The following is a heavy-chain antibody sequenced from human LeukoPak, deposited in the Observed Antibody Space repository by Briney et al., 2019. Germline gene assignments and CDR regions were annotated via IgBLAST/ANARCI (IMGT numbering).Heavy chain of an antibody. CDR1: GGSINSYW. CDR3: ARAGYTISSYRFDY. V-gene: IGHV4-4*07. D-gene: IGHD3-16*02. CDR2: IYTTGMT. J-gene: IGHJ4*02. Sequence: SETLSLICSVSGGSINSYWWSWIRQPAGKGLEFIGRIYTTGMTNYNPSLKSRVSMSVDTSKNKFSLELRSVTAADTAVYFCARAGYTISSYRFDYWGQGALVTLFS.